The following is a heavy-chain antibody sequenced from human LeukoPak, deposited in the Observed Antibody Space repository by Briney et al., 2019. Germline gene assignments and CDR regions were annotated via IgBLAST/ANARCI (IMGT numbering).Heavy chain of an antibody. Sequence: PGGSLRLSCAASGFTFSNYAMSWVRQAPGKGLEWVSVISDSGGSAWYADSVKGRFTISRDNSKNTLYLQMNSLRAEDTAVYYCARAIHGATWGQGTLVTVSS. J-gene: IGHJ5*02. CDR2: ISDSGGSA. CDR3: ARAIHGAT. D-gene: IGHD3-10*01. V-gene: IGHV3-23*01. CDR1: GFTFSNYA.